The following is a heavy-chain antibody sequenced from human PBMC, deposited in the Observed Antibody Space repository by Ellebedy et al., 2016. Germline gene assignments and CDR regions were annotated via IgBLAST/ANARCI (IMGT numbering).Heavy chain of an antibody. J-gene: IGHJ4*02. CDR1: GVSISRYY. Sequence: GSLRLSCTVSGVSISRYYWSWIRQPPGKGLEWVGNIYSSGSTNYNPFLKSRVTISVDKSKNQLSLNLTSVTAADTAVYFCAAGTGAPGAGDYWGQGIRVTVTS. CDR2: IYSSGST. V-gene: IGHV4-59*01. CDR3: AAGTGAPGAGDY. D-gene: IGHD2-2*01.